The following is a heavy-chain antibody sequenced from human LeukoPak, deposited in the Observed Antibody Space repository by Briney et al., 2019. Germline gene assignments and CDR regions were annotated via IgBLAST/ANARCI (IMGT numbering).Heavy chain of an antibody. CDR3: AVRSGAFDI. CDR2: ISGSGGST. D-gene: IGHD3-10*01. Sequence: PGGSLRLSCAASGFTFSSYAMSWVRQAPGKGLEWVSAISGSGGSTYYADSVKGRFTISRDNSKNTLYLEMNSLRAEDKAVYYCAVRSGAFDIWGQGTMVTVSS. V-gene: IGHV3-23*01. CDR1: GFTFSSYA. J-gene: IGHJ3*02.